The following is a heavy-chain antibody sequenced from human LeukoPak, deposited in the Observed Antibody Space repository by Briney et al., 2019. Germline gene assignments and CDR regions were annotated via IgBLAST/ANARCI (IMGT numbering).Heavy chain of an antibody. CDR1: GFTFSSYW. CDR3: ARALDSSSSRYQAFEY. Sequence: PGGSLRLPCAASGFTFSSYWMSWVRQAPGKGLGWVANIKQDESEKYYVDSVKGRFTISRDNAKNSLYLQMNNLRAEDTAVYYCARALDSSSSRYQAFEYWGQGTLVTVSS. V-gene: IGHV3-7*01. D-gene: IGHD2-2*01. J-gene: IGHJ4*02. CDR2: IKQDESEK.